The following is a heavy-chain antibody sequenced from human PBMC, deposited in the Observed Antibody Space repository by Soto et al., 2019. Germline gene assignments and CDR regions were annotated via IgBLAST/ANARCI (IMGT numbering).Heavy chain of an antibody. D-gene: IGHD3-16*01. CDR2: ISYDGSNK. V-gene: IGHV3-30-3*01. CDR3: ASAPTTFIAPYYFDC. CDR1: RFTFSSYA. Sequence: QVQLVESGGGVVQPGRSLRLSCAASRFTFSSYAMHWVRQAPGKGLEWVAAISYDGSNKYYADSVKGRFTISRDNSKKPLYLQMNRLRVEETAVYYCASAPTTFIAPYYFDCWWQGARVTVSS. J-gene: IGHJ4*02.